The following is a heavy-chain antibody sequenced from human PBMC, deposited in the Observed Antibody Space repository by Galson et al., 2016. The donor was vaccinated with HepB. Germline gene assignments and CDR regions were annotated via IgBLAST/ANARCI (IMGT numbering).Heavy chain of an antibody. CDR3: VRGSVPSVGMDV. CDR2: ISHDGFTK. Sequence: SLRLSCAMSGFTCSTYPMHWVRQAPGKGLEWVAIISHDGFTKYYADSMKGRFTISRDNSKNTLYLQMNSLIPEDTALYTCVRGSVPSVGMDVWGQGTTVTVSS. D-gene: IGHD2-15*01. V-gene: IGHV3-30*04. J-gene: IGHJ6*02. CDR1: GFTCSTYP.